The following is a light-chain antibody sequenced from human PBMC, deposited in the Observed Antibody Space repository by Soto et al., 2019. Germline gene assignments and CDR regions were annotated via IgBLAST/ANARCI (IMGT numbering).Light chain of an antibody. CDR3: QEYNTWPWT. CDR1: QSVSSR. CDR2: GAS. V-gene: IGKV3-15*01. J-gene: IGKJ1*01. Sequence: EIVLTQSPGTLSLSPGERATLSCRASQSVSSRRLAWYQQKLGQAPRVLIYGASTRATGIPARFTGSGSGTEFILTITSLQSEDSAVYYCQEYNTWPWTFGQGTKVDIK.